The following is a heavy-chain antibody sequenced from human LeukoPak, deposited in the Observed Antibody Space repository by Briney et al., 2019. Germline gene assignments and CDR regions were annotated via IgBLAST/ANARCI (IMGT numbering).Heavy chain of an antibody. D-gene: IGHD3-10*01. CDR2: ISGSGGST. Sequence: GGSLRLSCAASGITFSSHGMSWVRQAPGKGLEWVSSISGSGGSTYYADSVKGRFTISRDNSKNTLYLQMNSLRAEDTAVYYCARVLSGRGSLYDYYYYMDVWGKGTTVTISS. J-gene: IGHJ6*03. V-gene: IGHV3-23*01. CDR3: ARVLSGRGSLYDYYYYMDV. CDR1: GITFSSHG.